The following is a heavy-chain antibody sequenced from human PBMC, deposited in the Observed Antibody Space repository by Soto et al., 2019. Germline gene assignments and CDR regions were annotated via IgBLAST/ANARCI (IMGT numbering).Heavy chain of an antibody. CDR3: ARDRITTRGDAFDL. Sequence: QVQLVQSGAEVRKAGSSVKVSCKAPGGTFSTYIISWVRQAPGQGLEWMGRIIPIPDITNYAQKFQGRVTVTADRSTSTAYMELTSLKSEDTAVYYCARDRITTRGDAFDLWGHGTMITVSS. D-gene: IGHD3-3*01. V-gene: IGHV1-69*08. J-gene: IGHJ3*01. CDR2: IIPIPDIT. CDR1: GGTFSTYI.